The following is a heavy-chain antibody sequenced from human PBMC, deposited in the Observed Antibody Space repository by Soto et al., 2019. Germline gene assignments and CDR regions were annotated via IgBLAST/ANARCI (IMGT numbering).Heavy chain of an antibody. CDR3: ARGTLY. CDR1: GGSISSGVYY. V-gene: IGHV4-31*03. CDR2: ISYSGNT. J-gene: IGHJ4*02. Sequence: SETLSLTCTVSGGSISSGVYYWSWVRQHPGKGLEWIGYISYSGNTYYNPSLKSRVTISRDASKNQFYLNLSSVTAADTAVYYCARGTLYWGQGTLVTVSS.